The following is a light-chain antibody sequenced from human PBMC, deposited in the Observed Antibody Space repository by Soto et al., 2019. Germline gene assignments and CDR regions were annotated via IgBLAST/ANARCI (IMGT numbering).Light chain of an antibody. CDR2: TAS. V-gene: IGKV1-27*01. J-gene: IGKJ3*01. CDR3: QRYHSAPLT. CDR1: QDIRDY. Sequence: DIQMTQSPSSLSASVGDRVTMTCRASQDIRDYVAWYQQKPGEVPKLLIYTASTLQSGVPARFSGGGFGTEFTLTISTLRPEDVATYYCQRYHSAPLTFGPGTKVDI.